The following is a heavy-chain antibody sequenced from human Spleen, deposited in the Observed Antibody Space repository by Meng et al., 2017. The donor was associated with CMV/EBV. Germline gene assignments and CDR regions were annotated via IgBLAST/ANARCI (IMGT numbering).Heavy chain of an antibody. Sequence: ASVKVSCKASGYTFTGYYIHWVRQAPGQGLEWMGWINPNSGGTNYAQKFQGRVTMTRDTSISTAYMELSRLRSDDTAIYYCARQIVASGLFDYWGQGTLVTVSS. CDR2: INPNSGGT. D-gene: IGHD6-13*01. CDR1: GYTFTGYY. CDR3: ARQIVASGLFDY. V-gene: IGHV1-2*02. J-gene: IGHJ4*02.